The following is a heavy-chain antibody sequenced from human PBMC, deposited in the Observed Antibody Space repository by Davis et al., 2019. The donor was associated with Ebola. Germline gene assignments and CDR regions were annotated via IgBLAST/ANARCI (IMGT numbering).Heavy chain of an antibody. Sequence: SETLSLTCTVSGGSISSYYWSWIRQPPGKGLEWIGYIYYSGSTNYNPSLKSRVTISVDTSKNQFSLKLSSVTAADTAAYYCARGPSSSPSAIYYYYGMDVWGQGTTVTVSS. V-gene: IGHV4-59*01. J-gene: IGHJ6*02. CDR1: GGSISSYY. CDR3: ARGPSSSPSAIYYYYGMDV. CDR2: IYYSGST. D-gene: IGHD6-6*01.